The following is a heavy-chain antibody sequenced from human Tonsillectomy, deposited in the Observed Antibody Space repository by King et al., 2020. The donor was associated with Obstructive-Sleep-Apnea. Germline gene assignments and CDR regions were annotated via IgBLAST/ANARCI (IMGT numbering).Heavy chain of an antibody. D-gene: IGHD3-22*01. CDR2: INHSGST. V-gene: IGHV4-34*01. J-gene: IGHJ4*02. CDR1: GGSFSDYY. Sequence: VQLQQWGAGLLKPSETRSLTCAVYGGSFSDYYWSWIRQPPGKGLEWIGEINHSGSTNYNPSLKSRITISVDTSKNQCSLRLSSGTAADTAVYYGARGDPLVVNSPDYFDYWGQGTLVTVSS. CDR3: ARGDPLVVNSPDYFDY.